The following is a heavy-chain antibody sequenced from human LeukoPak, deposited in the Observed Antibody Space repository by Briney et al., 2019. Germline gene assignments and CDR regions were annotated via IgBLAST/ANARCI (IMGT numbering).Heavy chain of an antibody. V-gene: IGHV3-30-3*01. D-gene: IGHD6-19*01. CDR1: GFTFSSYA. Sequence: GPLRLSCAASGFTFSSYAMHWVRQAPGKGLEWVAVISYDGSNKYYADSVKGRFTISRDNSKNTLYLQMNSLRAEDTAVYYCAREAGTGDYYYGMDVWGQGTTVTVSS. J-gene: IGHJ6*02. CDR3: AREAGTGDYYYGMDV. CDR2: ISYDGSNK.